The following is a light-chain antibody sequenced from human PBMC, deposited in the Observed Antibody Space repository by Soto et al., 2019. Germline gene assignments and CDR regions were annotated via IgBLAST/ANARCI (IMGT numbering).Light chain of an antibody. CDR3: QQYGRSPPYT. Sequence: EIVLTQSPGTLSLSPGERATLSCRASQNVNSNYLAWYQQRPGQAPRLLIYGASSRATGIPDRFSGSGSGTDFTLTISRLEPEDFAVYYCQQYGRSPPYTFGPGTKVDIK. CDR1: QNVNSNY. CDR2: GAS. V-gene: IGKV3-20*01. J-gene: IGKJ3*01.